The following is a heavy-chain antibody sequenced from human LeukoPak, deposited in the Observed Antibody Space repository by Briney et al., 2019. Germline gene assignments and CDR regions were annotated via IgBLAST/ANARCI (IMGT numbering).Heavy chain of an antibody. CDR2: IYHDGSI. J-gene: IGHJ4*02. D-gene: IGHD3-10*01. CDR1: GFTVSSDY. V-gene: IGHV3-53*01. Sequence: GGSLRLSCAASGFTVSSDYMSWVRQAPGKGLEWVSIIYHDGSIYYADSVKGRFTISRDNSKNTLYLQMNSLRAEDTALYYCARTPRGSGNIFDYWGQGTLVTVSS. CDR3: ARTPRGSGNIFDY.